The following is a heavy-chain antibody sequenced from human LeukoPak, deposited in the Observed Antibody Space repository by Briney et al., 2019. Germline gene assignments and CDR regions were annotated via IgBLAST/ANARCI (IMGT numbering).Heavy chain of an antibody. Sequence: PSETLSLTCTVSSDSMTSYYWSWIRQPAGKGLEWIGRIYTSGGTNYNPSLKSRVIMSADTSKDQFSLELSSVTAADTAVYYCARALRVGWNDGRLSYMDVWGKGTMVTVSS. CDR1: SDSMTSYY. V-gene: IGHV4-4*07. J-gene: IGHJ6*03. D-gene: IGHD1-1*01. CDR3: ARALRVGWNDGRLSYMDV. CDR2: IYTSGGT.